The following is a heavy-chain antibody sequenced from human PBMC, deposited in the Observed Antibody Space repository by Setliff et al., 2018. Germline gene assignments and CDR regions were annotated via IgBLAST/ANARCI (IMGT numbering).Heavy chain of an antibody. J-gene: IGHJ6*03. CDR1: GYIFTSYA. D-gene: IGHD3-22*01. CDR3: ASGPPGPWVDSSGYYCDYSYYYYMAV. CDR2: ISAYNANT. Sequence: ASVKVSCKASGYIFTSYAINWVRQAPGQGLEWMGSISAYNANTNYAQNLQGRVTMTRDTSTSTAYMELRSLRSDDTAVYYCASGPPGPWVDSSGYYCDYSYYYYMAVWGKGTTVTVSS. V-gene: IGHV1-18*01.